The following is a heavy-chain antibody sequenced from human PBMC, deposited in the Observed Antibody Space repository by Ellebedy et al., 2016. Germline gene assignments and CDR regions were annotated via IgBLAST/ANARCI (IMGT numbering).Heavy chain of an antibody. CDR2: INSRSTLI. D-gene: IGHD2-15*01. V-gene: IGHV3-48*02. J-gene: IGHJ4*02. CDR1: GFTFSGAW. CDR3: ASNIPDCTGTACYSSLDN. Sequence: GESLKISXVASGFTFSGAWMSWVRQAPRKGLEWLSFINSRSTLIYYADSVKGRFTVSRDNFKNSLYLQMDSLREDDTALYYCASNIPDCTGTACYSSLDNWGQGTLVTVSS.